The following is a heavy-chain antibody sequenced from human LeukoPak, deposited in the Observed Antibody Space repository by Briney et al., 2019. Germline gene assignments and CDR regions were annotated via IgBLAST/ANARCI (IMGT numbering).Heavy chain of an antibody. V-gene: IGHV5-51*01. CDR3: ARLSYYGSGSSSFRY. CDR1: GYSFTSYW. Sequence: GESLKISCKGSGYSFTSYWIGWVRQMPGKGLEWMGFIYPGDSDTRYSPSFQGQVTISADKSISTAYLQWSSLKASDTAMYYCARLSYYGSGSSSFRYWGQGTLVTVSS. CDR2: IYPGDSDT. J-gene: IGHJ4*02. D-gene: IGHD3-10*01.